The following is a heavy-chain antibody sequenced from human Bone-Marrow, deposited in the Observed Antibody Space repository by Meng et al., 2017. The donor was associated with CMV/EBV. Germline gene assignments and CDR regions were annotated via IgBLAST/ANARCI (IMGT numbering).Heavy chain of an antibody. CDR2: IYYSGST. CDR3: ARGRICSSTSCHREYFQH. CDR1: GGSVNSGNYY. J-gene: IGHJ1*01. D-gene: IGHD2-2*01. Sequence: SETLSLTCTVSGGSVNSGNYYWSWIRQPPGKGLEWMGYIYYSGSTNYNPSLKSRVTMSIDTSMNQFSLKLSSVTAADTVVYYCARGRICSSTSCHREYFQHWGQGTLVTVSS. V-gene: IGHV4-61*01.